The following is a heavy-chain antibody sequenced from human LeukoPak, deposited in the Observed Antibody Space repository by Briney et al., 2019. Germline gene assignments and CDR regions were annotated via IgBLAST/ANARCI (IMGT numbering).Heavy chain of an antibody. J-gene: IGHJ3*02. CDR2: MKGDGSVK. D-gene: IGHD2-15*01. CDR3: ARWDAYCSGGRCYCGDFVFDI. CDR1: GFTFSIYW. Sequence: PGGSLRLSCAASGFTFSIYWMSWVRQAPGKGLEWVASMKGDGSVKHFLDSVEGRFTISRDNAKNSLYLQMNSLRAEDTAVYYCARWDAYCSGGRCYCGDFVFDIWGQGTMVTVSS. V-gene: IGHV3-7*01.